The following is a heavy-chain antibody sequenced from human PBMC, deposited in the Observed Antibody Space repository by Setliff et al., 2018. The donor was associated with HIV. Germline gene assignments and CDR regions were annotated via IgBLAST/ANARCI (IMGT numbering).Heavy chain of an antibody. Sequence: SETQSLTCTVSGGSISSYSGSWHRQPPGKGLEWIGYIYNSGSTNYNPILKSRVTISGDTSKDQITLKLSSVTAADTAVYYCARVSSVYDLDYWGQGTLVTVSS. CDR1: GGSISSYS. J-gene: IGHJ4*02. CDR3: ARVSSVYDLDY. CDR2: IYNSGST. D-gene: IGHD5-12*01. V-gene: IGHV4-59*01.